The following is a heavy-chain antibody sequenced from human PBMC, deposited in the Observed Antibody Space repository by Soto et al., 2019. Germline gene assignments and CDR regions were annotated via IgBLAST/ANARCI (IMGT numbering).Heavy chain of an antibody. CDR2: IDPSDSYT. J-gene: IGHJ5*02. CDR1: GYSFTRYW. Sequence: GASLKISCEGPGYSFTRYWISWERQMTGKGLEWMGRIDPSDSYTNYSPSFQGHVTISADKSISTAYLQWSSLKASDTAMYYCARHGPLEALVNWFDPWGQGTLVTVSS. D-gene: IGHD3-16*02. V-gene: IGHV5-10-1*01. CDR3: ARHGPLEALVNWFDP.